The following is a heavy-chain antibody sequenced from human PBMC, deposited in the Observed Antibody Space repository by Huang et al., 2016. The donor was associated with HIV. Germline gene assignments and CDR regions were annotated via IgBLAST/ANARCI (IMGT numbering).Heavy chain of an antibody. D-gene: IGHD3-3*01. Sequence: QVQLVESGGGVVQPGGSLRLSCTSSGFSFGSFGMHWVRQGPGKGLEGVGFIRDDVNNYNYADYGRGRFTISRDKSKDTLYLQMNRLRPDDSAVYYCAKDLTYTFGRHFDYWGRGTLVTVSS. J-gene: IGHJ4*02. CDR1: GFSFGSFG. V-gene: IGHV3-30*02. CDR2: IRDDVNNY. CDR3: AKDLTYTFGRHFDY.